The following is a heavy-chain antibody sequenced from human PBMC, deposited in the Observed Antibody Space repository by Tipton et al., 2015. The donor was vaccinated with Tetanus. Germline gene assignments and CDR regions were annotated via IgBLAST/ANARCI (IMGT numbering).Heavy chain of an antibody. D-gene: IGHD2-21*01. V-gene: IGHV3-48*02. J-gene: IGHJ5*02. CDR1: GFSFSSYG. CDR3: ATRGEARANWFGP. CDR2: ISYSSTSI. Sequence: SLRLSCGASGFSFSSYGMHWVRQAPGKGLEWVSYISYSSTSIYYADSVKGRFVVSRDNAKNSLYLQMNTLRDDDTAVYYCATRGEARANWFGPWGQGTRVTVSS.